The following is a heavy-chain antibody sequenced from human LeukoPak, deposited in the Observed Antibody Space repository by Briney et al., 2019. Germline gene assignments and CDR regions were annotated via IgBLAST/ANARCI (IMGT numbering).Heavy chain of an antibody. J-gene: IGHJ3*02. CDR1: GGSISRYY. V-gene: IGHV4-59*01. CDR3: ARGYTSGWSPALDI. Sequence: SETLSLTCTVSGGSISRYYWTWIRQPPGKGLGWIGYIYFSGSTNYNPSLKNRVTFSVDTSKNQFSLNLSSVTAADTAVYYCARGYTSGWSPALDIWGQGTMVTVSS. CDR2: IYFSGST. D-gene: IGHD6-19*01.